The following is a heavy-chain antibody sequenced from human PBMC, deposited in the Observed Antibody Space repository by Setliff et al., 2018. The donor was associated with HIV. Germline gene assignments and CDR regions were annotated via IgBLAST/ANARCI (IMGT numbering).Heavy chain of an antibody. J-gene: IGHJ4*02. D-gene: IGHD6-19*01. CDR2: INGNSGAT. CDR3: ARAGQWPSVGVY. V-gene: IGHV1-2*02. CDR1: GYTFSDYY. Sequence: ASVKVSCKASGYTFSDYYLHWVRQAPGQGLEWMGWINGNSGATNYAQKFQGRVTMTRDTSISTAYMELSRLRSDDTAVYYCARAGQWPSVGVYWGQGTLVTVSS.